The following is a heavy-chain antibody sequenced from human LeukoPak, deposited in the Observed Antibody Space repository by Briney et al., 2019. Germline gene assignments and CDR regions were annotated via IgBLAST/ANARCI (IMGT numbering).Heavy chain of an antibody. CDR3: ARADPRGKPGYSGYVCRFDY. J-gene: IGHJ4*01. Sequence: GGSLRLSCAASGFTFSDYYMSWIRQAPGKGLEWVSYINSSGSAIYYADSVKGRFTISRDNATNSLYLQMNSLRAEDTAVYYCARADPRGKPGYSGYVCRFDYWGQGTLVTVSS. V-gene: IGHV3-11*01. CDR1: GFTFSDYY. CDR2: INSSGSAI. D-gene: IGHD5-12*01.